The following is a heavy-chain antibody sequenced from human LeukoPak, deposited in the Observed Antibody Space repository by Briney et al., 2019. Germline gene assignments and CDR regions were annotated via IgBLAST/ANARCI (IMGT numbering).Heavy chain of an antibody. CDR3: AKDRSLLLYYFDY. V-gene: IGHV3-30-3*02. Sequence: VLFYDGSHKYYADSVKGPFTVSRHTSKNPLYLQMNSLRAEHPAVYYCAKDRSLLLYYFDYWGQGTLVTVSS. CDR2: LFYDGSHK. J-gene: IGHJ4*02. D-gene: IGHD2-2*02.